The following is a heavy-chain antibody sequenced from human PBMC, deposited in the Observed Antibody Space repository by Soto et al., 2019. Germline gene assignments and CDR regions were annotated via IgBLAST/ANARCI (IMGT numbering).Heavy chain of an antibody. CDR2: MNPNSGNT. V-gene: IGHV1-8*01. Sequence: ASVKVSCKASGYTFTSYDINWVRQATGQGLEWMGWMNPNSGNTGYAQKFQGRVTMTRNTSISTAYMELSSLRSEDTAVYYCARGRYMVRGVIINYYYYGMDVWGQGTTVTVYS. CDR3: ARGRYMVRGVIINYYYYGMDV. D-gene: IGHD3-10*01. CDR1: GYTFTSYD. J-gene: IGHJ6*02.